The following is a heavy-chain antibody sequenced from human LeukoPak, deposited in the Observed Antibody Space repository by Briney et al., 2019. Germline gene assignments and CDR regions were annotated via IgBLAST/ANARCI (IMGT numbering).Heavy chain of an antibody. V-gene: IGHV4-61*01. Sequence: SETLSLTCTVSGGSVSSGSYYWSWIRQPPGKGLEWIGYIYYSGSTNYNPSLKSRVTISVDTSKNQFSLKVSSVTAADTAVYYCARDSFSAAAGRHGMDVWGKGTTVTVSS. CDR2: IYYSGST. J-gene: IGHJ6*04. D-gene: IGHD6-13*01. CDR3: ARDSFSAAAGRHGMDV. CDR1: GGSVSSGSYY.